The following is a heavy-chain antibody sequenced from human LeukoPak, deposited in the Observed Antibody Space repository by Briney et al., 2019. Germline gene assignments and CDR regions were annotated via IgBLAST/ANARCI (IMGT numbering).Heavy chain of an antibody. Sequence: SETLSLTCTVSGGSINTQYWSWTRQPPGQGLEWIGHIYSSGSTIYNPSLKSRVTMSVDTSTNQISLSLTSVTAAHTALYFCARGVNRYRGAWYFDLWGRGTLGSVSS. J-gene: IGHJ2*01. D-gene: IGHD3-10*01. CDR3: ARGVNRYRGAWYFDL. V-gene: IGHV4-59*11. CDR1: GGSINTQY. CDR2: IYSSGST.